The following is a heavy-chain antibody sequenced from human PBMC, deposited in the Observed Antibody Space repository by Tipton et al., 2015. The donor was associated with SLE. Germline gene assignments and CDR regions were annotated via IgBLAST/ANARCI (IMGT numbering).Heavy chain of an antibody. D-gene: IGHD2-2*01. J-gene: IGHJ5*02. CDR3: ARDRAICTRTTCYGDNWFDP. V-gene: IGHV4-39*07. CDR1: GGSISNSDYF. CDR2: IHYSGTT. Sequence: LRLSCTVSGGSISNSDYFWGWVRQSPEKGLEWIGIIHYSGTTYYNPSLKSRVTISVGTSKNQFSLKVNSLTAADTAVYYCARDRAICTRTTCYGDNWFDPWGQGTLVTVSS.